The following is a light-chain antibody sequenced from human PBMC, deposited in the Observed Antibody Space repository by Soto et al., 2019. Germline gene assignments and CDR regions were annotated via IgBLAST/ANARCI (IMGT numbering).Light chain of an antibody. CDR2: AAY. CDR1: QGISST. J-gene: IGKJ4*01. CDR3: QQFGCSPT. Sequence: AIQLTQSPSSLSAAVGDRVTITCRASQGISSTNLAWYQQRPGKAPKLLIYAAYILQGGVPSRFSGSGAGTDFTRTIGSLQPDDSATYYCQQFGCSPTFGGGTKVEIK. V-gene: IGKV1-13*02.